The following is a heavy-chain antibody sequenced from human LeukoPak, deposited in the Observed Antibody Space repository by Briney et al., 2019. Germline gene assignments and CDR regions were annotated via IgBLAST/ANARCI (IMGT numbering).Heavy chain of an antibody. V-gene: IGHV3-15*04. D-gene: IGHD1-1*01. Sequence: GGSLRLSCAASGFTFNDAWMTWVRQAPGKGLEWVGRIETKTYGLTTDYGAPVKGRFTISRDDSKNTLYLQMNSLKSEDTAVYYCTSQYIWKDAVDFWVQGTLVTVSS. CDR3: TSQYIWKDAVDF. CDR1: GFTFNDAW. CDR2: IETKTYGLTT. J-gene: IGHJ4*02.